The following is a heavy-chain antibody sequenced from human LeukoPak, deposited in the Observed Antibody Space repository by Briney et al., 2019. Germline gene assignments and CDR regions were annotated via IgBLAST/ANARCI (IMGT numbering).Heavy chain of an antibody. CDR1: GFTYSSYA. Sequence: GGSLRLSCAASGFTYSSYAMSWVHQAPGKGLEWVSAISGSGGSTYYADSVKGRFTISRDNSKNTLYLQMNSLRVEDTAVYYCAKVSSSWGSPNYYFDYWGQGTLVTVSS. V-gene: IGHV3-23*01. J-gene: IGHJ4*02. D-gene: IGHD6-13*01. CDR3: AKVSSSWGSPNYYFDY. CDR2: ISGSGGST.